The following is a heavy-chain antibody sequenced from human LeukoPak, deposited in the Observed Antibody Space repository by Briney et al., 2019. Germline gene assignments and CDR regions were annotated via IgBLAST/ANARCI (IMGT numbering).Heavy chain of an antibody. Sequence: LPGGSLRLSCTASGFTFTDAWMTWVRQAPAKGLEWVAVISYDGSNKYYGDSVKGRFTISRDNSKNTLFLQMNSLRAEDTAVYYCAKGGTYYYDTSSAYDWSDYFHYWGQGTLVTVS. CDR3: AKGGTYYYDTSSAYDWSDYFHY. V-gene: IGHV3-30*18. J-gene: IGHJ4*02. D-gene: IGHD3-22*01. CDR1: GFTFTDAW. CDR2: ISYDGSNK.